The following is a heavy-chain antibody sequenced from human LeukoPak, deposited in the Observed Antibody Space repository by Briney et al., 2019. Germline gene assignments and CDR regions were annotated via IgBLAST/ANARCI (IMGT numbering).Heavy chain of an antibody. D-gene: IGHD1-14*01. V-gene: IGHV4-59*12. CDR1: GGSISSYY. CDR2: IYHSGST. J-gene: IGHJ3*02. Sequence: PSETLSLTCTVSGGSISSYYWSWIRQPPGKGLEWVGYIYHSGSTYYNPSLKSRVTISVDRSKNQFSVKLSSVTAADTAVYYCARDPDRTTGAFDIWGQGTMVTVSS. CDR3: ARDPDRTTGAFDI.